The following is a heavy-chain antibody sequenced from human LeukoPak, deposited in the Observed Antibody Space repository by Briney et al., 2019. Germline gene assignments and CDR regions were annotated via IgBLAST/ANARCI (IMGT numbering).Heavy chain of an antibody. V-gene: IGHV4-59*01. Sequence: SQTLSLTCTVSGGAICSYSWSWIRQPPGKGLEWIGYIYYSGSTKYNPSLKSRVTISVDTSKNQFSLKLSSVTAADTAVYYCARDLSFFDSWGQGTLVTVSS. J-gene: IGHJ4*02. CDR1: GGAICSYS. CDR3: ARDLSFFDS. CDR2: IYYSGST.